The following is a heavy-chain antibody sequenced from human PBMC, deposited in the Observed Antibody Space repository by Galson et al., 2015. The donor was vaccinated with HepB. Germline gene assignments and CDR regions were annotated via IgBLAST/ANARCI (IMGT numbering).Heavy chain of an antibody. D-gene: IGHD3-10*01. CDR3: AGGYYGSGIGGRHYMDV. V-gene: IGHV1-69*04. J-gene: IGHJ6*03. Sequence: SVKVSCKASGGTFSSKAISWVRQAPGQGLEWMGSIIPMVGIIRNAQTFQGRVTITADNSTTTSYMEMSSLRSEDTAVYYCAGGYYGSGIGGRHYMDVWGKGTTVTVSS. CDR2: IIPMVGII. CDR1: GGTFSSKA.